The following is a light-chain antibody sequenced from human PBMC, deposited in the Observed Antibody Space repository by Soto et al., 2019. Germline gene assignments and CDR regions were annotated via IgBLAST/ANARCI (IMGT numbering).Light chain of an antibody. CDR3: QQYGSSPRT. CDR1: QSISDT. J-gene: IGKJ1*01. CDR2: GAS. V-gene: IGKV3-20*01. Sequence: IVMTQSPATLSVSPWGRATLSCRASQSISDTLAWYQQKPGQAPSLLVYGASTRATGVPDRFSGSGSGADFTLTISRLEPEDFAMYYCQQYGSSPRTFGQGTKVDIK.